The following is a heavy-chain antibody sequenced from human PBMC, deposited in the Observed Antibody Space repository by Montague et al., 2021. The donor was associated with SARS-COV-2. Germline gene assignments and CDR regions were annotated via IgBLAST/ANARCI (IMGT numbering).Heavy chain of an antibody. Sequence: TLSLTCTVSGGSISNSDYSWNWIRQPPGKGLEWIGYIFHSGGTYYSPSLKSRVTISVDRSKNQFSLNLSSVTAADTAIYYCARGQRLGNWFDPWGQGALVTVSS. CDR3: ARGQRLGNWFDP. D-gene: IGHD6-25*01. CDR2: IFHSGGT. CDR1: GGSISNSDYS. J-gene: IGHJ5*02. V-gene: IGHV4-30-2*01.